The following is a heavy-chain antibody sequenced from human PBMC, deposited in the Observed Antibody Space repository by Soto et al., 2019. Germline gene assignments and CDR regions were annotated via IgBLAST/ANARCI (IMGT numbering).Heavy chain of an antibody. Sequence: QVQLVQSGAEVKKPGASVKVSCKASGYTFTNYGISWVRQAPGQGLEWMGWISAYNGNTDYAQKLQGRVTMTTDTYTSTADMELRSLRSDDTAVYYCARVGAYCVSTSCHDYWGQGTLVTVSS. CDR2: ISAYNGNT. CDR3: ARVGAYCVSTSCHDY. CDR1: GYTFTNYG. V-gene: IGHV1-18*01. D-gene: IGHD2-2*01. J-gene: IGHJ4*02.